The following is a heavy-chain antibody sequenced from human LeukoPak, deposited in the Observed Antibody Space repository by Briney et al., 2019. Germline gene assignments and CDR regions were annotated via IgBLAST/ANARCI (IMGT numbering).Heavy chain of an antibody. J-gene: IGHJ3*02. CDR3: ARPRGGYDSSGYYHDAFDI. CDR2: VYYSGTT. Sequence: SETLSLTCTVSGGSISSYYWSWIRQPPGKGLEWIGYVYYSGTTNYNPSLKSRVTISGDTSKNQFSLKLSSVTAADTAVYYCARPRGGYDSSGYYHDAFDIWGRGTMVTVSS. CDR1: GGSISSYY. V-gene: IGHV4-59*08. D-gene: IGHD3-22*01.